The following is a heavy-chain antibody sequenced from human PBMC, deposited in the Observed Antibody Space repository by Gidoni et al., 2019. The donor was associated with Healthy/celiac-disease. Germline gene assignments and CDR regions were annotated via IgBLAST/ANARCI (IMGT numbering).Heavy chain of an antibody. V-gene: IGHV3-48*03. D-gene: IGHD2-2*01. CDR3: ARGGDIVVVPAAMGLNYFDY. J-gene: IGHJ4*02. CDR2: ISSSGSTI. Sequence: EVQLVESGGGLVQPGGSLRLSSAASGFSSSSYEMNWVRQAPGKGLEWVSYISSSGSTIYYADSVKGRFTISRDNAKNSLYLQMNSLRAEDTAVDYCARGGDIVVVPAAMGLNYFDYWGQGTLVTVSS. CDR1: GFSSSSYE.